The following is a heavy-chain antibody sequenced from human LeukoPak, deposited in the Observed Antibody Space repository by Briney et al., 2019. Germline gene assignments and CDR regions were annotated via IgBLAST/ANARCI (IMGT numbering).Heavy chain of an antibody. J-gene: IGHJ3*02. V-gene: IGHV3-21*01. CDR2: ISSSSSYI. Sequence: PGGSLRHSCAASGFTFSSYSMNWVRQAPGKGLEWVSSISSSSSYIYYADSVKGRFTISRDNAKNSLYLQMNSLRAEDTAVYYCARNTMIVVTDAFDIWGQGTMVTVSS. D-gene: IGHD3-22*01. CDR3: ARNTMIVVTDAFDI. CDR1: GFTFSSYS.